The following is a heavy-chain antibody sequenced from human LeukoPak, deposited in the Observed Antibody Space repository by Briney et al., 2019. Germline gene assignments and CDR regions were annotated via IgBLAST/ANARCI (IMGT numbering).Heavy chain of an antibody. CDR1: GFTFSSFG. V-gene: IGHV3-30*18. CDR3: AKDPGRSVAGYYMDV. CDR2: ISYDGSSK. J-gene: IGHJ6*03. D-gene: IGHD6-19*01. Sequence: GGSLRLSCAASGFTFSSFGMHWVRQAPGKGLEWVAGISYDGSSKYYVDSVKGRFTISRDNSKNTLNLQMNSLSAEDTAVYYCAKDPGRSVAGYYMDVWGKGTTVTVSS.